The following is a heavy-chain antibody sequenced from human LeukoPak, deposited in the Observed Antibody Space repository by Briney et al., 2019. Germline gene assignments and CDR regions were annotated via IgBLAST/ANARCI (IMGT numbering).Heavy chain of an antibody. Sequence: SVKVSCKASGGTFSSYAISWVRQAPGQGLEWMGGIIPIFGTANYAQKFQGRVTITADESTSTAYMELSSLRSEDTAVYYCARGYCSGGSCYSKYWYFDLWGRGTLVTVSS. CDR1: GGTFSSYA. V-gene: IGHV1-69*13. D-gene: IGHD2-15*01. CDR2: IIPIFGTA. CDR3: ARGYCSGGSCYSKYWYFDL. J-gene: IGHJ2*01.